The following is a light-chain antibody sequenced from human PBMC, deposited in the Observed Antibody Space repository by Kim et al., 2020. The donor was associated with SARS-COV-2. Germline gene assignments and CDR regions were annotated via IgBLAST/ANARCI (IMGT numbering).Light chain of an antibody. J-gene: IGLJ3*02. V-gene: IGLV6-57*02. CDR3: QSYDRTAQWV. CDR2: ADN. Sequence: RPGNARATVIYADNQRSPGVSDRFSGFIDKSSNSATLSISGLKTADESDYYCQSYDRTAQWVLGEGTQLIVL.